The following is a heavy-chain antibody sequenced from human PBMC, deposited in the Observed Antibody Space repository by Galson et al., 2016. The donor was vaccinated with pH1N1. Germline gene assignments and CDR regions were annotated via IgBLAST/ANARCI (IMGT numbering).Heavy chain of an antibody. CDR1: EYTFTDYY. Sequence: SVKVSCKASEYTFTDYYIHWVRQAPGQGPELMGWINPNSGGTSYAQKFRGRVTMTRDTSISTAYMELSRLRSDDTAMFYCARAKNQTTAFEIWGQGTMVTVSS. D-gene: IGHD1-7*01. J-gene: IGHJ3*02. CDR3: ARAKNQTTAFEI. CDR2: INPNSGGT. V-gene: IGHV1-2*02.